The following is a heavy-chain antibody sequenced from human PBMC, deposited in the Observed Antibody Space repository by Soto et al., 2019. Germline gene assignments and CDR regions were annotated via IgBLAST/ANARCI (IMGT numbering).Heavy chain of an antibody. CDR2: ISAYNGKT. D-gene: IGHD3-22*01. V-gene: IGHV1-18*01. CDR1: GYTFTSYG. J-gene: IGHJ4*02. Sequence: QVQLVQSGAEVKKPGASVKVSCKASGYTFTSYGISWVRQAPGQGLEWMGWISAYNGKTNYAQKLQGRVTMTTDTSTSTAYMELRSLRSDDTAVYYCARFYSSGYYSSEYYFDYWGQGTLVTVSS. CDR3: ARFYSSGYYSSEYYFDY.